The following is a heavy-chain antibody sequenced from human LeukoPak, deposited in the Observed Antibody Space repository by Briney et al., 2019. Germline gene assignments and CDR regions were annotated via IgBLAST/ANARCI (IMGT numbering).Heavy chain of an antibody. CDR3: ARGYGYGSPYYFDY. V-gene: IGHV4-59*01. CDR2: IYYSGST. CDR1: GGSISSYY. D-gene: IGHD5-12*01. Sequence: PSETLSLTCTVSGGSISSYYWSWIRQPPGKGLEWIGYIYYSGSTNYNRSLKSRVTIPVDTSKNQFSLKLSSVTAADTAVYYCARGYGYGSPYYFDYWGQGTLVTVSS. J-gene: IGHJ4*02.